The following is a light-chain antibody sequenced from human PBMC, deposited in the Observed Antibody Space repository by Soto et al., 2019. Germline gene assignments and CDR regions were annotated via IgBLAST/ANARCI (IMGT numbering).Light chain of an antibody. Sequence: EIVLTQSPGTLSLSPGARATPSCRASQSVSNNYLAWYQPKPGQAPRLLIYGASNRATGIPARFSGSGSGTDFTLTISSLEPEDFAVYYCQQRGDWPLTFGGGTKVDI. J-gene: IGKJ4*01. CDR3: QQRGDWPLT. V-gene: IGKV3-11*01. CDR1: QSVSNNY. CDR2: GAS.